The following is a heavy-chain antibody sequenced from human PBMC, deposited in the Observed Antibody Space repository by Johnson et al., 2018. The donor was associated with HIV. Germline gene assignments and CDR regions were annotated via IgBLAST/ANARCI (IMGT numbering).Heavy chain of an antibody. V-gene: IGHV3-23*04. CDR1: GFTFSSYA. J-gene: IGHJ3*02. D-gene: IGHD3-3*01. CDR2: IYASGDT. CDR3: GRGGRVVMEDVFGI. Sequence: VQLVESGGGLVQPGGSLRLSCAASGFTFSSYAMSWVRQAPGKGLEWVSGIYASGDTYHAASVKGRFTISRDDAKNLLFLQMNSLTADDTAVYYCGRGGRVVMEDVFGIWGQGTMVTVSS.